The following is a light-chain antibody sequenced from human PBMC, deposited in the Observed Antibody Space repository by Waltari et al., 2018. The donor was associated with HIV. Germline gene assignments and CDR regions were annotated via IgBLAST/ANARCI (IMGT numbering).Light chain of an antibody. CDR2: SNN. CDR3: AAWDDSLNGLL. CDR1: SSKIGSNA. Sequence: QSVLTQPPSASGTPGQGVPISCSGSSSKIGSNAVTWYRQLPGTAPKVLIYSNNQRPSGVPDRFSGSKSGTSASLAISGLQSEDDADYYCAAWDDSLNGLLFGGGTKLTVL. V-gene: IGLV1-44*01. J-gene: IGLJ2*01.